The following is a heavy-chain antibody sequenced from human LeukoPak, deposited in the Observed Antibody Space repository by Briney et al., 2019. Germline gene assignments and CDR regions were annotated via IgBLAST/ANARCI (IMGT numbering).Heavy chain of an antibody. V-gene: IGHV3-11*06. CDR1: GLSFSDYY. J-gene: IGHJ4*02. Sequence: GGSLRLSCAASGLSFSDYYMSWIRQAPGKGLEWVSYISSSSSYTNYADSVKGRFTISRDNAKNSLYLQMNSLRAEDTAVYYCAREAWGTVTDYWGLGTLVTVSS. CDR2: ISSSSSYT. CDR3: AREAWGTVTDY. D-gene: IGHD4-17*01.